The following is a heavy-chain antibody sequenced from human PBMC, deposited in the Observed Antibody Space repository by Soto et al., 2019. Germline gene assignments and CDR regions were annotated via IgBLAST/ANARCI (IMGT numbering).Heavy chain of an antibody. CDR3: ARGIPFVGYKNYYFDY. CDR1: GFTFSSYS. D-gene: IGHD5-12*01. CDR2: ISSSSSTI. Sequence: GGSLRLSCAASGFTFSSYSMNWVRQAPGKGLEWVSYISSSSSTIYYADSVKGRFTISRDNAKNSLYLQMNSLRDEDTAVYYCARGIPFVGYKNYYFDYWGQGTLVTVSS. V-gene: IGHV3-48*02. J-gene: IGHJ4*02.